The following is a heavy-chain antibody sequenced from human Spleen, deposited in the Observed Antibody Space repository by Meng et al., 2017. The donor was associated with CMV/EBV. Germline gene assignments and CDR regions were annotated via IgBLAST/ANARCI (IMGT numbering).Heavy chain of an antibody. CDR2: IYYIGST. Sequence: SQTLSLTCAVYGGSFSGYFWSWIRQPPGKGLEWIGNIYYIGSTSYKPSLKSRVTISADTSKNQFSLRLNSVTAADTAVYYCARDVGGRSGWYLDYWGQGTLVTVSS. CDR3: ARDVGGRSGWYLDY. D-gene: IGHD6-19*01. J-gene: IGHJ4*02. V-gene: IGHV4-59*01. CDR1: GGSFSGYF.